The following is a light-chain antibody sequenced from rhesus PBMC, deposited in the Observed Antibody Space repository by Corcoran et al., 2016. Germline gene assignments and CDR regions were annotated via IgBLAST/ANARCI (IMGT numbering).Light chain of an antibody. CDR3: SSFASSIPFI. V-gene: IGLV2-13*03. CDR1: ISDIGGYNR. Sequence: QAAPTQSPSVSGSPGQSVTISCTGTISDIGGYNRVSWYQQLPGKAPKLIIFEVSKRPSGVSDRFSASKSANTAALTISGLQAEDEADYYCSSFASSIPFIFGTGTRLTVL. J-gene: IGLJ1*01. CDR2: EVS.